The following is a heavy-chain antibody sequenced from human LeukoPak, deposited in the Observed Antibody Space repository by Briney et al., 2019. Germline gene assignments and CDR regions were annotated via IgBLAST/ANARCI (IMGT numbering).Heavy chain of an antibody. Sequence: SETLSLTCAVYGGSFSGYHWSWIRQPPGKGLEWIGEINHSGSTNYNPSLKSRVNISVDTSKNQFSLKLSSVTAADTAVYYCARGYGEYSGYDYVYYFDYWGQGTLVTVSS. CDR2: INHSGST. D-gene: IGHD5-12*01. CDR3: ARGYGEYSGYDYVYYFDY. CDR1: GGSFSGYH. V-gene: IGHV4-34*01. J-gene: IGHJ4*02.